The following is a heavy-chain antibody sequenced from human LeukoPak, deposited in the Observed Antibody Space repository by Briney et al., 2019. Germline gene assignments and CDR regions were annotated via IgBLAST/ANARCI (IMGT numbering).Heavy chain of an antibody. D-gene: IGHD3-10*01. V-gene: IGHV3-23*01. CDR3: AKDLTTMVRGKLDY. CDR2: VSSSGGTT. Sequence: GGSLRLSCAASGFTFTSFWITWVRQAPGKGVEWVSGVSSSGGTTYYADSVKGRFTISRDNSKNTLYLQMNSLRVEDTAIYYCAKDLTTMVRGKLDYWGQGTLVTVSS. J-gene: IGHJ4*02. CDR1: GFTFTSFW.